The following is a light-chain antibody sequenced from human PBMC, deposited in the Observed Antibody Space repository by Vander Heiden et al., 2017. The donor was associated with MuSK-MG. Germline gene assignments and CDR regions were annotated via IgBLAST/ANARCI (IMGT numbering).Light chain of an antibody. V-gene: IGLV2-14*01. CDR2: DVS. CDR3: ASYTTTSALSV. J-gene: IGLJ1*01. CDR1: SRKIGGYDY. Sequence: QSVLTQRAPVSGSPGQSITISFSGTSRKIGGYDYVSWYQQSPGTAPKLMVYDVSNRPSGVSDRFSGSKSGNTASLTISGLHVDDEADYYCASYTTTSALSVFGSGTKVTVL.